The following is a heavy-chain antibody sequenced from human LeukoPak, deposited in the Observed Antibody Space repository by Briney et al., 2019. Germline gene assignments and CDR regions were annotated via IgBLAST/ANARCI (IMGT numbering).Heavy chain of an antibody. CDR1: GLVFGKYA. CDR3: AKGRCSGPGCDSFDY. CDR2: ISDDSSFT. J-gene: IGHJ4*02. D-gene: IGHD5-12*01. V-gene: IGHV3-23*01. Sequence: GGSLRLSCAASGLVFGKYAMAWVRQAPGKGLECVSIISDDSSFTYYLDSVKGRSTIFRDNSKNTLYIHMNSLKAEDTAVYYCAKGRCSGPGCDSFDYWGQGALVTVSS.